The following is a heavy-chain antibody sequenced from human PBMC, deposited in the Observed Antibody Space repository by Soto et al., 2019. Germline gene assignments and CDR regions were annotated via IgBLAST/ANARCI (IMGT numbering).Heavy chain of an antibody. J-gene: IGHJ5*02. Sequence: SETLSLTCTVSGGSISSSSYYWGWIRQPPGKGLEWIGSIYYSGSTYYNPSLKSRVTISVDTSKNQFSLKLSSVTAADTAVYYCARDSTNWFDPWGQGTLVTVSS. V-gene: IGHV4-39*07. CDR1: GGSISSSSYY. CDR3: ARDSTNWFDP. CDR2: IYYSGST.